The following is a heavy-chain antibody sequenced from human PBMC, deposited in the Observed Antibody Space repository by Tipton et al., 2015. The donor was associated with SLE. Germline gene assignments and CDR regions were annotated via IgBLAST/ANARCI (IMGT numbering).Heavy chain of an antibody. CDR1: GFTFSNYA. V-gene: IGHV3-30*04. D-gene: IGHD1-26*01. CDR2: VSYDGSDK. J-gene: IGHJ3*02. Sequence: SLRLSCEASGFTFSNYAMHLVRQAPGKGLGWVAVVSYDGSDKYYADSVTGRFTISRDSSKKTVFLQMNSLRVEDTAVYYCARETGGAFDIWGQGTMVTVSS. CDR3: ARETGGAFDI.